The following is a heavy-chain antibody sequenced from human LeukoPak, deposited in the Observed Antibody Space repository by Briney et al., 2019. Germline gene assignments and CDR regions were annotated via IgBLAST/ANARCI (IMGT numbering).Heavy chain of an antibody. Sequence: GGSLRLSCAASRFTFSSYAMHWVRQAPGKGLEWVANIKLDGSEKNYVDSVKGRFTISRDNTKNSLYLQMNSLRAEDTAVFYCARDQYDTWSRRGNFDSWGQGTLVIVSS. CDR3: ARDQYDTWSRRGNFDS. V-gene: IGHV3-7*03. J-gene: IGHJ4*02. D-gene: IGHD3-3*01. CDR2: IKLDGSEK. CDR1: RFTFSSYA.